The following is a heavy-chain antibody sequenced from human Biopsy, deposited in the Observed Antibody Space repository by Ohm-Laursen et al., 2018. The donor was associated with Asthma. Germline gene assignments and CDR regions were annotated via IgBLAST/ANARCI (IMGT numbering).Heavy chain of an antibody. CDR1: GYTFNSAG. D-gene: IGHD3-10*01. V-gene: IGHV1-18*01. Sequence: ASVKVSCKTSGYTFNSAGTTWVRQAPGQGLEWMGWISVYNGNTKVAQKLQDRVTMITDTSTSTAYMELRSLRSDDTAAYFCARAVDYSHYYGIDVWGQGTTVTVS. CDR2: ISVYNGNT. J-gene: IGHJ6*02. CDR3: ARAVDYSHYYGIDV.